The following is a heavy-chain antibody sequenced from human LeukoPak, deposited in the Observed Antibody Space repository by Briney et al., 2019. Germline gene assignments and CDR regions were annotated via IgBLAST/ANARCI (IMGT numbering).Heavy chain of an antibody. CDR1: GGFISSYY. CDR2: IDYTGST. Sequence: NPSETLSLTCTVSGGFISSYYWSWIRQPPGKGLEWIGFIDYTGSTNYNPSLKSRVTMSVDTSKNQFSLNLNSVTAADTAVYYCARRGAARRYDGMDVWGQGTTVTVSS. D-gene: IGHD6-6*01. J-gene: IGHJ6*02. CDR3: ARRGAARRYDGMDV. V-gene: IGHV4-59*08.